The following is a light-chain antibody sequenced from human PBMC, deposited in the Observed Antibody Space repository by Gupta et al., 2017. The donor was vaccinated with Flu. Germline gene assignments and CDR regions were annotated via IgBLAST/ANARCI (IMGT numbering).Light chain of an antibody. CDR1: QSVSNF. J-gene: IGKJ1*01. CDR3: QQRSSWPT. Sequence: EIVLTQSPPTLSLSPGESASLSCRASQSVSNFIAWYQQKPGQTPRLLIYDASNRATGVPARFSGSGSGTGLTLTINSLEPEDFGVYYCQQRSSWPTFGQGTKVEIK. CDR2: DAS. V-gene: IGKV3-11*01.